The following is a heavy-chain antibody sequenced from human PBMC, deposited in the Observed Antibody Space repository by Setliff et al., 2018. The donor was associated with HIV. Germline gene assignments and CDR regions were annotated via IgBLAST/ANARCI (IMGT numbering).Heavy chain of an antibody. CDR1: GGSFSGYY. Sequence: SETLSLTCAVYGGSFSGYYWSWIRQPPGKGLEWIGEINHSGSTNYNPSLKSRVTISVDTSKNQFSLKLSSVTAEDTAVYYCAKDSPGDFWSGYSTPSLDSWGQGTLVTVS. CDR2: INHSGST. V-gene: IGHV4-34*01. J-gene: IGHJ4*02. D-gene: IGHD3-3*01. CDR3: AKDSPGDFWSGYSTPSLDS.